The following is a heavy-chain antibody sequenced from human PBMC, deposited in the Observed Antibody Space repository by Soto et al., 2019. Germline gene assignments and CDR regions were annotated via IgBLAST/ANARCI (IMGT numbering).Heavy chain of an antibody. D-gene: IGHD2-15*01. Sequence: GASVKVSCKASGGTFRNYGIGWVRQAPGQGLEWMGGIIPVFGTTNYAQKFQGRVTITADESTSTAYIEVSSLRSEDTAMFYCGRYCSGGSCHTLDYYAMDVWGQGTTVTVSS. J-gene: IGHJ6*02. CDR3: GRYCSGGSCHTLDYYAMDV. V-gene: IGHV1-69*13. CDR2: IIPVFGTT. CDR1: GGTFRNYG.